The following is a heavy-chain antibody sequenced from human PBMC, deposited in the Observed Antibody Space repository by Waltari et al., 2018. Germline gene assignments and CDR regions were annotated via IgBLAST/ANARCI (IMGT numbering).Heavy chain of an antibody. J-gene: IGHJ4*02. V-gene: IGHV1-46*01. CDR2: INPSGGST. CDR3: ARDAPEYSSSFDY. D-gene: IGHD6-6*01. CDR1: GGTFSSYA. Sequence: QVQLVQSGAEVKKPGSSVKVSCKASGGTFSSYAISWVRQAPGQGLEWMGIINPSGGSTSYAQKFQGRVTMTRDTSTSTVYMELSSLRSEDTAVYYCARDAPEYSSSFDYWGQGTLVTVSS.